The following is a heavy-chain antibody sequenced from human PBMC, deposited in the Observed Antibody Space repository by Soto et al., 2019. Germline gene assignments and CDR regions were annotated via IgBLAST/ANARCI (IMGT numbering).Heavy chain of an antibody. CDR1: GVSINNFF. Sequence: PSETLSLTCTVSGVSINNFFWSWIRQTPGKGLEWIGYVSPGVNAAYLSEGETTGYNPSLESRATISLDLPKNQFSLRLTSVTAADTAVYYCARDRGGITVSSKPLGEWFDPWGQGTLVTVSS. CDR2: VSPGVNAAYLSEGETT. CDR3: ARDRGGITVSSKPLGEWFDP. D-gene: IGHD3-16*01. V-gene: IGHV4-59*01. J-gene: IGHJ5*02.